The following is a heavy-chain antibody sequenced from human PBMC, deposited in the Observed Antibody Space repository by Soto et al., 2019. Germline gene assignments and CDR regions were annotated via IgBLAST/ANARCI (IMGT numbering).Heavy chain of an antibody. Sequence: ASVKVSCKVSGTSLSGLPMHWVRQAPGKGLEWMGSLDYEEGERSFAHRFQGRLTVTEDTSTDIAYMELSSLMSEDTAVYYCAAGVTTFDCWGQGTLVTVSS. CDR1: GTSLSGLP. CDR3: AAGVTTFDC. V-gene: IGHV1-24*01. D-gene: IGHD4-17*01. J-gene: IGHJ4*02. CDR2: LDYEEGER.